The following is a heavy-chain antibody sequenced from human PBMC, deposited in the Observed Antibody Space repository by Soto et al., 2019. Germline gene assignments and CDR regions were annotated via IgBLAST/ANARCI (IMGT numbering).Heavy chain of an antibody. CDR3: ARAGGPPPQRGYSYGWDY. D-gene: IGHD5-18*01. CDR1: GGSISSSNW. CDR2: IYHSGST. Sequence: PSENLSLTCAVSGGSISSSNWWSWVRQPPGKGLEWIGEIYHSGSTNYNPSLKSRVTISVDKSKNQFSLKLSSVTAADTAVYYCARAGGPPPQRGYSYGWDYWGQGTLVTVSS. V-gene: IGHV4-4*02. J-gene: IGHJ4*02.